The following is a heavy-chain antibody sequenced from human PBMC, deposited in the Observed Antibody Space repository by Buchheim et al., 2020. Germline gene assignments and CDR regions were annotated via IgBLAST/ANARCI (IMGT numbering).Heavy chain of an antibody. J-gene: IGHJ4*02. CDR2: INPSGGST. Sequence: QVQLVQSGAEVKKPGASVKDSCQASGYTFTSYYMHWVRQAPGQGLEWMGIINPSGGSTSYAQKFQGRVTMTRDTSTSTVYMELSSLRSEDTAVYYCARDLEFGGYSYGFDYWGQGTL. CDR3: ARDLEFGGYSYGFDY. CDR1: GYTFTSYY. V-gene: IGHV1-46*01. D-gene: IGHD5-18*01.